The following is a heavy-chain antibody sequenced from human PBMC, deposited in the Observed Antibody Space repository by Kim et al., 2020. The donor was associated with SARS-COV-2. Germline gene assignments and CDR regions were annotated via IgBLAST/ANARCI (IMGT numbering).Heavy chain of an antibody. Sequence: GGSLRLSCAASGFTFSSYAMSWVRQAPGKGLEWVSAISGSGGSTYYADSVKGRFTISRDNSKNTLYLQMNSLRAEDTAVYYCAKDPYSSSWWGGYFQHWGQGTLVTVSS. CDR2: ISGSGGST. CDR3: AKDPYSSSWWGGYFQH. J-gene: IGHJ1*01. D-gene: IGHD6-13*01. V-gene: IGHV3-23*01. CDR1: GFTFSSYA.